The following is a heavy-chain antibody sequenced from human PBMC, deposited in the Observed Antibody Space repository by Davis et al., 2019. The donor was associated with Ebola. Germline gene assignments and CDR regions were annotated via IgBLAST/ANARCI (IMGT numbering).Heavy chain of an antibody. D-gene: IGHD1-26*01. V-gene: IGHV3-23*01. CDR3: AKASGGIGGSVDY. CDR2: ISGNGGST. CDR1: GFTFSSYA. J-gene: IGHJ4*02. Sequence: PGGSLRLSCAASGFTFSSYAMTWVRQAPGKGLEWVSSISGNGGSTYSADSVKGRFIISRDNSKNTLYLQLNSLRPEDTAVYYCAKASGGIGGSVDYWGQGALVTVSS.